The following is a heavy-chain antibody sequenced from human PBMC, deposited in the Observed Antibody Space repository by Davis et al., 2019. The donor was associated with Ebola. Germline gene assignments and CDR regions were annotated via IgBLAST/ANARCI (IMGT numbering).Heavy chain of an antibody. V-gene: IGHV3-74*01. CDR1: GFSFSTYW. D-gene: IGHD3-16*01. CDR2: TNNDGGHT. Sequence: GESLKISCAASGFSFSTYWMHWVRQAPGKGLVWVSRTNNDGGHTSYAESVKGRFTMFRDNAKNTLYLQMNSLRAEDTAVYYCGRVIMIPGIGMDVWGQGTTVTVS. CDR3: GRVIMIPGIGMDV. J-gene: IGHJ6*02.